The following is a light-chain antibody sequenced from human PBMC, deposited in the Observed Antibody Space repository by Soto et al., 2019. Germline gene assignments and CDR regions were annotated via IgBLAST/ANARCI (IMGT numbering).Light chain of an antibody. V-gene: IGLV1-51*01. CDR3: GTWDSSLSVVI. CDR2: DNN. CDR1: SSNIGNNF. Sequence: QSVLTQPPSVSAAPGQKVTISCSGSSSNIGNNFVSWYQQLPGTAPRLLMYDNNNRPSGIPDRFSGSQSGTSATLAITGLQTGDEADYFCGTWDSSLSVVIFGGGTKLTVL. J-gene: IGLJ2*01.